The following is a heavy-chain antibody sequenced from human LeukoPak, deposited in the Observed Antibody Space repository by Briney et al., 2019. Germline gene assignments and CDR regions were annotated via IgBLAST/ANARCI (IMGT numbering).Heavy chain of an antibody. CDR1: GGSISSYY. CDR2: IYYSGST. CDR3: ARSITMVRGVPDAFDI. D-gene: IGHD3-10*01. V-gene: IGHV4-59*01. Sequence: SETLSLTCTVSGGSISSYYWSWLRQPPGKGLEWIGYIYYSGSTNYNPSLKSRVTISVDTSKNQFSLKLSSVTAADTAVYYCARSITMVRGVPDAFDIWGQGTMVTVSS. J-gene: IGHJ3*02.